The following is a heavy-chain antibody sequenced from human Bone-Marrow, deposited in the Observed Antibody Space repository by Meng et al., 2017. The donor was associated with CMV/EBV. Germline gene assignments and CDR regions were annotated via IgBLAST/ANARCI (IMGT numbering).Heavy chain of an antibody. CDR3: AREVVVVPADISGFDP. CDR1: GFTFTSSA. D-gene: IGHD2-2*01. V-gene: IGHV1-2*02. J-gene: IGHJ5*02. CDR2: INPNSGGT. Sequence: ASVKVSCKASGFTFTSSAVQWVRQARGQRLEWMGWINPNSGGTNYAQKFQGRVTMTRDTSISTAYMELSRLRSDDTAVYYCAREVVVVPADISGFDPWGQGTLVTVSS.